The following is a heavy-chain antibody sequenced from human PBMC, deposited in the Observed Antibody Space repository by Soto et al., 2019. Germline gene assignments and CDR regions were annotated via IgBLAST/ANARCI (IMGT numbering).Heavy chain of an antibody. Sequence: QVQLVQSGAEVKKPGASVKVSCKASGYTFSSYGISWVRQAPGQGLEWMGWISSYNGNTNYAQNLQGRVTMTTDTSTSTAYMEVRSLRSDDTAVYFCAKTVADYYGSGIRAPNYYYYGMDGWGQGTTVTVSS. CDR1: GYTFSSYG. CDR3: AKTVADYYGSGIRAPNYYYYGMDG. CDR2: ISSYNGNT. D-gene: IGHD3-10*01. V-gene: IGHV1-18*01. J-gene: IGHJ6*02.